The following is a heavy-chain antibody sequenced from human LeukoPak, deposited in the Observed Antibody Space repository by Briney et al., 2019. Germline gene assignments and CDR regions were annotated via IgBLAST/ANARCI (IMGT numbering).Heavy chain of an antibody. D-gene: IGHD2-2*01. CDR2: ISSSSSYI. Sequence: PGGSLRLSCAASGFTFSSYSMNWVRQAPGKGLEWVSSISSSSSYIYYADSVKGRFTISRDNAKNSLYLQMNSLRAEDTAVYYCARTDYQLPPYYYGMDVWGQGTTVTVSS. J-gene: IGHJ6*02. V-gene: IGHV3-21*01. CDR3: ARTDYQLPPYYYGMDV. CDR1: GFTFSSYS.